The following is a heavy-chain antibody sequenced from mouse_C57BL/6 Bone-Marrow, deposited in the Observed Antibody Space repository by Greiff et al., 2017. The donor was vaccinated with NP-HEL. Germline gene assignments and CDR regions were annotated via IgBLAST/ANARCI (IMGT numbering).Heavy chain of an antibody. V-gene: IGHV1-72*01. CDR3: AWGAYYSLFYAMGY. D-gene: IGHD2-12*01. J-gene: IGHJ4*01. CDR1: GYTFTSYW. CDR2: IDPNSGGT. Sequence: QVQLKQPGAELVKPGASVKLSCKASGYTFTSYWMHWVKQRPGRGLEWIGRIDPNSGGTKYNEKFKSKATLTVDKPSSTAYMQLSSLTSEDSAVYYCAWGAYYSLFYAMGYWGQGTSVTVSS.